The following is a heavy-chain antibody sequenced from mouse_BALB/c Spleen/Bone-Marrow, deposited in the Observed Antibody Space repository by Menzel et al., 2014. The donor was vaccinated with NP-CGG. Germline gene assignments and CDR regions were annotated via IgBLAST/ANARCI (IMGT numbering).Heavy chain of an antibody. CDR1: GYTFTSYY. CDR2: IYPGDFNT. CDR3: ARKSQRAYDSMNY. Sequence: VKVVESGPELVKPGASVGISCKASGYTFTSYYVHWVRQRPGQGLEWIGWIYPGDFNTKYNEKFKGKATLTADKSSSTASMQVSSLTSEDSAVYFCARKSQRAYDSMNYWGQGTSVTVSS. D-gene: IGHD2-4*01. J-gene: IGHJ4*01. V-gene: IGHV1S56*01.